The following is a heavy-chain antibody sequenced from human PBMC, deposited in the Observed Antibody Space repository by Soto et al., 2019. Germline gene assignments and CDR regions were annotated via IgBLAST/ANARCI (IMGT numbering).Heavy chain of an antibody. CDR3: ARTYGDTWYFDL. Sequence: QVQLQESGPGLVKPSETLSLTCTVSGGSISSYYWSWIRQPPGKGLEWIGYIYYSGSTNYNPSLNSRVTISVDTSKNQFSLKLSSVTAADTAVYYCARTYGDTWYFDLWGRGTLVTVSS. CDR2: IYYSGST. J-gene: IGHJ2*01. D-gene: IGHD4-17*01. V-gene: IGHV4-59*08. CDR1: GGSISSYY.